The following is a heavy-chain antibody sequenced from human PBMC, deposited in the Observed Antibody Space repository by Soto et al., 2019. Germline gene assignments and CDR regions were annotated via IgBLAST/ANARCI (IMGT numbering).Heavy chain of an antibody. V-gene: IGHV4-59*01. D-gene: IGHD2-21*02. Sequence: SETLSLTCTVSGGSISGFYWSWIRQPPGKGLEWIGYMYKTGSTVYNPSFKSRVTISVDTSKNQFSLKLNSVTAADTAVYYCARDLWGYCGTDCYPLDVWGQGTTVTVSS. CDR1: GGSISGFY. J-gene: IGHJ6*02. CDR3: ARDLWGYCGTDCYPLDV. CDR2: MYKTGST.